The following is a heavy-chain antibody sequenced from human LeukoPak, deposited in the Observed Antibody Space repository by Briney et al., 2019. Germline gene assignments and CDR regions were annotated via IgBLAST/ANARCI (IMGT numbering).Heavy chain of an antibody. V-gene: IGHV4-34*01. CDR3: ARGLIGAARVLNWFDP. Sequence: PSETLSLTCTVSGGSISSHYWSWIRQPPGKGLEWIGEINHSGSTNYNPSLKSRVTISVDTSKNQFSLKLSSVTAADTAVYYCARGLIGAARVLNWFDPWGQGTLVTVSS. CDR1: GGSISSHY. D-gene: IGHD6-6*01. CDR2: INHSGST. J-gene: IGHJ5*02.